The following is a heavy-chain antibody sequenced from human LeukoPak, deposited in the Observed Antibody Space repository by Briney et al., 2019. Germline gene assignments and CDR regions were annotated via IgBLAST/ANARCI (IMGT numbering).Heavy chain of an antibody. CDR3: AKVPPVVVVAATPRGY. D-gene: IGHD2-15*01. J-gene: IGHJ4*02. Sequence: GGSLRLSCAASGFTFSSYGMHWVRQAPGKGLEWVAFIRYDGSNKYYADSVKGRFTISRDNSKNTLYLQMNSLRAEDTAVYYCAKVPPVVVVAATPRGYWGQGTLVTVSS. CDR2: IRYDGSNK. CDR1: GFTFSSYG. V-gene: IGHV3-30*02.